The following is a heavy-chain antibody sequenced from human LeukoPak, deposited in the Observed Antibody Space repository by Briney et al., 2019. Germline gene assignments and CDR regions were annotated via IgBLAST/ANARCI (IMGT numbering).Heavy chain of an antibody. V-gene: IGHV3-23*01. D-gene: IGHD2-15*01. Sequence: GGSLRLSCAASGFTFSSYAMSWVRQAPGKGLGWVSAMSSSDDGRYYAASVRGRFTISRDTSRSTLYLQMNSLRAEDAAVYYCAKAPVTSCRGAFCYPFDYWGQGTLVTVSS. J-gene: IGHJ4*02. CDR3: AKAPVTSCRGAFCYPFDY. CDR2: MSSSDDGR. CDR1: GFTFSSYA.